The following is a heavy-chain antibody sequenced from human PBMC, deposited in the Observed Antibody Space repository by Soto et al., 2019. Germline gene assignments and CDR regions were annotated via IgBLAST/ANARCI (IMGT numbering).Heavy chain of an antibody. J-gene: IGHJ5*02. CDR1: GDSISGGASF. V-gene: IGHV4-31*03. Sequence: KPXETLSLTCTVSGDSISGGASFWSWIRQPPGKGLEWIANVYYSGSSYYNPSLKSRLTISVDTTKNQFSLQLKSMTAADTAVYYCAKLSCTSSTCYFPGWFDPWGQGTLVTVSS. CDR3: AKLSCTSSTCYFPGWFDP. CDR2: VYYSGSS. D-gene: IGHD2-2*01.